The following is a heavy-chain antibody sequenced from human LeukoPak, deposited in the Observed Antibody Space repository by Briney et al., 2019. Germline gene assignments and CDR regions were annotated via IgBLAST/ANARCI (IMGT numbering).Heavy chain of an antibody. CDR2: IYTSGST. CDR1: GGSISSYY. D-gene: IGHD1-26*01. Sequence: SETLSLTCTVSGGSISSYYWSWIRQPAGKGLEWIGRIYTSGSTNYNPSLKSRVTMSVDTSKNQFSLKLSSVTAADTAVYYCARDQGVGAMRGYYYYYYMDVWGKGTTVTVSS. CDR3: ARDQGVGAMRGYYYYYYMDV. V-gene: IGHV4-4*07. J-gene: IGHJ6*03.